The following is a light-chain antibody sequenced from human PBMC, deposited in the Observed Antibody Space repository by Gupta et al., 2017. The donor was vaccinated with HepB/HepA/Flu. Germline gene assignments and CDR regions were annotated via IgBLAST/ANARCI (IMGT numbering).Light chain of an antibody. CDR3: AAWDDSVSGVV. CDR1: SSNIGSNY. V-gene: IGLV1-47*02. J-gene: IGLJ2*01. Sequence: QSVLTQSPSASGTPGQRVTISCSGSSSNIGSNYAYWYQQLPGTAPNLLIYHNSQRPSGVPDRFSGSKSGTSASLAINGLRSEDEAEYYCAAWDDSVSGVVLGGGTKLTVL. CDR2: HNS.